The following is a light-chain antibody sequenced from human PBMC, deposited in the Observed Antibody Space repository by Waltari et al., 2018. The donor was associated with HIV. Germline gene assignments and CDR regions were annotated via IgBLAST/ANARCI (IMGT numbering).Light chain of an antibody. V-gene: IGLV1-47*01. Sequence: QSVLPQPHSASGTPGQRVTISCSGSSSNIGSNYVYSYRQLPGTAPKLLIYRSNQRPSGVPDRFSGSKSGTSASLAISGLRSENEADYYCAAWDASLSVRVFGGGTKLTVL. CDR2: RSN. CDR3: AAWDASLSVRV. CDR1: SSNIGSNY. J-gene: IGLJ3*02.